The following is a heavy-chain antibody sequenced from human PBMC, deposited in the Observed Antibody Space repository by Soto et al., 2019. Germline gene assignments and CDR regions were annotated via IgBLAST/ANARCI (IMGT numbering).Heavy chain of an antibody. CDR2: IIDSGGST. CDR3: AKGRSYYYYSGVDV. Sequence: GGSLRLSCAASGFTISSCAMGWVRQAPGKGLEWVSDIIDSGGSTYYADSVKGRFTISRDNSKSTLYLQMNSLRAEDTALYYCAKGRSYYYYSGVDVWAQGTTVTVSS. CDR1: GFTISSCA. J-gene: IGHJ6*02. V-gene: IGHV3-23*01.